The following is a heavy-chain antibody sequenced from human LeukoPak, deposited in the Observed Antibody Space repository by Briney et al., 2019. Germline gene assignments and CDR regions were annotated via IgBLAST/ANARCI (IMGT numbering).Heavy chain of an antibody. D-gene: IGHD2-2*02. V-gene: IGHV4-38-2*01. CDR1: GYSISSGYY. Sequence: PSETLSLTCAVSGYSISSGYYCGWLRQPPGKGLEWIGSIYHSGSTYYHPSLKRRAITSVNPSNNLFSLKLTAVTAATTADYSCARHTPLSPYDFDYWGQGTLVTVSS. CDR2: IYHSGST. J-gene: IGHJ4*02. CDR3: ARHTPLSPYDFDY.